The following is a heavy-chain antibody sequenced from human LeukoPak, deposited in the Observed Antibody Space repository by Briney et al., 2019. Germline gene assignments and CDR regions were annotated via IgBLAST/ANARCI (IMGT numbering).Heavy chain of an antibody. CDR1: GGSFSGYY. Sequence: SETLPLTCAVYGGSFSGYYWSWIRQPPGKGLEWIGEINHSGSTNCNPSLKSRVTISVDTSKNQFSLKLSSVTAADTAVYYCARVQRFFYGSGCGNYYYYGMDVWGQGTTVTVSS. J-gene: IGHJ6*02. D-gene: IGHD3-10*01. V-gene: IGHV4-34*01. CDR2: INHSGST. CDR3: ARVQRFFYGSGCGNYYYYGMDV.